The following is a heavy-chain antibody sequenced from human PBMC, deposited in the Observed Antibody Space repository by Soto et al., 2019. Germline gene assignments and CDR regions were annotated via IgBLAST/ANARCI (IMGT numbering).Heavy chain of an antibody. CDR1: GFTFSSYG. CDR2: ISYDGSNK. V-gene: IGHV3-30*18. CDR3: AQDLVSYGDHEAAFDPVDV. J-gene: IGHJ6*02. D-gene: IGHD4-17*01. Sequence: QVQLVESGGGVVQPGRSLRLSCAASGFTFSSYGMHWVRQAPDKGLEWVAVISYDGSNKYYADSVKGRFTISRDNSKNTLYMQMKSLRTEDAGVYDCAQDLVSYGDHEAAFDPVDVWVQGTTVTVTS.